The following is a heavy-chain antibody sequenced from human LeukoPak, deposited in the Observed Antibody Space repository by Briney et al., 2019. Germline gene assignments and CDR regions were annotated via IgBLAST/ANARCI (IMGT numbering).Heavy chain of an antibody. V-gene: IGHV3-21*01. CDR3: ARDEGYYDSSGYYSPYYFDY. J-gene: IGHJ4*02. Sequence: PGGALRLSCAASGFTFSSYSRNWVRQAPGKGLEWGSSISSSSSYIYYADSVKGRFTISRDNAKNSLYLQMNSLRAEDTAVYYCARDEGYYDSSGYYSPYYFDYWGQGTLVTVSS. CDR1: GFTFSSYS. CDR2: ISSSSSYI. D-gene: IGHD3-22*01.